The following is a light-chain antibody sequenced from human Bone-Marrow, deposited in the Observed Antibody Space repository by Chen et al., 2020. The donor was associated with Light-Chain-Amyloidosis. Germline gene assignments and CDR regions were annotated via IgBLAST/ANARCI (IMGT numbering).Light chain of an antibody. CDR3: QSYQGSGQGV. CDR2: END. V-gene: IGLV6-57*01. Sequence: NFMLTQPHSVSESPGKTVIISCTRSSGSIATNYVQWYQQRPGSSPTTVIYENDQRPSGVPDRFSDSIERSSKPASLTISGLKTEDEADYYCQSYQGSGQGVFGGGTKLTVL. CDR1: SGSIATNY. J-gene: IGLJ3*02.